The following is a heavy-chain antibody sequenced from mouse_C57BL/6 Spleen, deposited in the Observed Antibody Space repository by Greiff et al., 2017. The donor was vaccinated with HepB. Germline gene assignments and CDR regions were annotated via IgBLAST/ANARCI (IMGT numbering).Heavy chain of an antibody. CDR3: ARSPRAWFAY. V-gene: IGHV1-26*01. Sequence: EVQLQQSGPELVKPGASVKISCKASGYTFTDYYMNWVKQSHGKSLEWIGDINPNNGGTSYNQKFKGKATLTVDKSSSTAYMELRSLTSEDSAVYYCARSPRAWFAYWGQGTLVTVSA. CDR2: INPNNGGT. J-gene: IGHJ3*01. D-gene: IGHD3-3*01. CDR1: GYTFTDYY.